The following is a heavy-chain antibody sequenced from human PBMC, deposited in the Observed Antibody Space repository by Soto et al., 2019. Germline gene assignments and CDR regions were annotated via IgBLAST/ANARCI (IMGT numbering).Heavy chain of an antibody. CDR2: TYYRSKWYN. CDR3: ARGRDNWALYYYYGMDV. V-gene: IGHV6-1*01. D-gene: IGHD1-1*01. CDR1: GDSVSSNSAA. Sequence: PSQTLSLTCAISGDSVSSNSAAWNWIRQSPSRGLEWLGRTYYRSKWYNDYAVSVKSRITINPDTSKNQFSLQLSSVTPEDTAVYYCARGRDNWALYYYYGMDVWGQGTTVTVSS. J-gene: IGHJ6*02.